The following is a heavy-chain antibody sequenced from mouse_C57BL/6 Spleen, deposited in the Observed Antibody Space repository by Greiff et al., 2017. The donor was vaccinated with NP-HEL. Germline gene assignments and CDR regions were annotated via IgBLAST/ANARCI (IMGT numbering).Heavy chain of an antibody. CDR3: ARLGAQATSHYAMDY. Sequence: VQLQQPGAELVKPGASVKLSCKASGYTFTSYWMHWVKQRPGQGLEWIGMIYPNSGSTNYNEKFKSKATLTVDKSSSTAYMQLSSLTSDDSAVYYCARLGAQATSHYAMDYWGQGTSVTVSS. J-gene: IGHJ4*01. CDR1: GYTFTSYW. D-gene: IGHD3-2*02. CDR2: IYPNSGST. V-gene: IGHV1-64*01.